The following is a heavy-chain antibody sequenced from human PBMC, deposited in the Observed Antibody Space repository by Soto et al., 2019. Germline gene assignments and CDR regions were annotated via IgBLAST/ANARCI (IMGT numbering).Heavy chain of an antibody. J-gene: IGHJ4*02. Sequence: EVQLVESGGGLIQPGGSLRLSCAASGLTVSYNSMSWVRQAPGKGLEWVSGIYSGGDTYYADSVKGRFTSSRDNSKNTLYLQMSSLRAEDTAVYYCARDRGNVLRGFDDWGQGTLVTVSS. CDR1: GLTVSYNS. CDR3: ARDRGNVLRGFDD. CDR2: IYSGGDT. D-gene: IGHD3-16*01. V-gene: IGHV3-53*01.